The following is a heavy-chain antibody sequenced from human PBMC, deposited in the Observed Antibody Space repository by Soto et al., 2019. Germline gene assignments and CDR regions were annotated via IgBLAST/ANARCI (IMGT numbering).Heavy chain of an antibody. CDR2: IDPSDSYT. CDR1: GYSFTSYW. V-gene: IGHV5-10-1*01. J-gene: IGHJ5*02. CDR3: ARHGGGVLNWFDP. Sequence: GESLKISCKGSGYSFTSYWISWVRQMPGKGLEWMGRIDPSDSYTNYSPSFQGHVTISADKSISTAYLQWSSLKASDTAMYYCARHGGGVLNWFDPWRQGTLVTVSS. D-gene: IGHD2-21*01.